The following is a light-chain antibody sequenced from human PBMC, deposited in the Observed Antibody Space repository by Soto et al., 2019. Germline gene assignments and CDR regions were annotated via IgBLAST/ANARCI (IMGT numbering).Light chain of an antibody. CDR1: SSDVGSYNL. J-gene: IGLJ1*01. CDR3: CSYAGSSYV. CDR2: EGS. Sequence: QSALTQPASVSGSPGQSITISCTGTSSDVGSYNLVSWYKQHPGKAPKVMIYEGSKRPSGVSNRFSGSKSGNTASLTISGLHAEDEAYYYCCSYAGSSYVFGTGTKVTVL. V-gene: IGLV2-23*01.